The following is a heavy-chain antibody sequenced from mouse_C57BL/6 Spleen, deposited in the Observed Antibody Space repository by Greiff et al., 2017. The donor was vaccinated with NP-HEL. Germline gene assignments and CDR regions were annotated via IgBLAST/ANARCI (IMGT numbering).Heavy chain of an antibody. CDR2: IHPTSGST. V-gene: IGHV1-64*01. D-gene: IGHD2-1*01. Sequence: QVQLQQPGAELVKPGASVKLSCKASGYTFTSYWMHWVKQRPGQGLEWIGMIHPTSGSTNYNEKFKSKATLTVDKSSSTAYMQLSSLTSEDSAVYYCAREGYGNYFDYWGQGTTLTVSS. J-gene: IGHJ2*01. CDR1: GYTFTSYW. CDR3: AREGYGNYFDY.